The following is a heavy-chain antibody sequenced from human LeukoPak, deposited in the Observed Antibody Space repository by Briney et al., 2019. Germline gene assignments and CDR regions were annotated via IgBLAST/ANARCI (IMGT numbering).Heavy chain of an antibody. J-gene: IGHJ5*02. CDR3: ARTYYGDNWFDP. D-gene: IGHD3-10*01. CDR1: DGSISSYY. Sequence: PSETLSLTCTVSDGSISSYYWSWIRQPPGKGLEWIGYIYYSGSTNYNPSLKSRVTISVDTSKNQFSLKLSSVTAADTAVYYCARTYYGDNWFDPWGQGTLVTVSS. CDR2: IYYSGST. V-gene: IGHV4-59*08.